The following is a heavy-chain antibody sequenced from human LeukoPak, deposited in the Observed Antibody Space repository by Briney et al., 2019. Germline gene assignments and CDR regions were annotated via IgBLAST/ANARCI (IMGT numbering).Heavy chain of an antibody. V-gene: IGHV3-7*01. Sequence: GGSLRLSCAASGFTLSKAWMTWVRQAPGKGLEWVAIIKQDASEKYYLDSVKGRFTISRDNAKNSLYLQMNSLRAEDTALYYCATSNWNDDRYFDYWGQGTLVTVSS. D-gene: IGHD1-1*01. CDR2: IKQDASEK. CDR1: GFTLSKAW. J-gene: IGHJ4*02. CDR3: ATSNWNDDRYFDY.